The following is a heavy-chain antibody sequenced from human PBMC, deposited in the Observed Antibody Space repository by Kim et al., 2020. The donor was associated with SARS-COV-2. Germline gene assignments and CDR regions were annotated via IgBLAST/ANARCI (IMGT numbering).Heavy chain of an antibody. V-gene: IGHV1-46*01. D-gene: IGHD5-18*01. CDR2: INPSGGST. Sequence: ASVKVSCKASGYTFTSYYMHWVRQAPGQGLEWMGIINPSGGSTSYAQKFQGRVTMTRDTSTSTVYMELSSLRSEDTAVYYCARDYSYAPYGDLDYYYYGMDVWGQGTTVTVSS. CDR3: ARDYSYAPYGDLDYYYYGMDV. J-gene: IGHJ6*02. CDR1: GYTFTSYY.